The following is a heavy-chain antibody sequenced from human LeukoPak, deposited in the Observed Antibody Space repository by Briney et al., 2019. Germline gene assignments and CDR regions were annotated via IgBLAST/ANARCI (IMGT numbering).Heavy chain of an antibody. CDR1: GFTFSSYW. CDR2: INSDGSST. CDR3: ARDRVIQPTGDYGMDV. J-gene: IGHJ6*02. D-gene: IGHD5-18*01. V-gene: IGHV3-74*01. Sequence: GGSLRLSCADSGFTFSSYWMHWVRQAPGKGLVWVSRINSDGSSTSYADSVRGRFTISRDNAKNTLYLQMNSLRAEDTAVYYCARDRVIQPTGDYGMDVWGQGTTVTVSS.